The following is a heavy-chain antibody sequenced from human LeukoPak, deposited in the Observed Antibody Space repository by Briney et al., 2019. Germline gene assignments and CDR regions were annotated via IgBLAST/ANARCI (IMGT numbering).Heavy chain of an antibody. J-gene: IGHJ5*02. D-gene: IGHD3-10*01. V-gene: IGHV5-51*01. CDR1: GYSFTSYW. CDR3: ARYGVRGDNTPVGFDP. Sequence: GESLKISCKGSGYSFTSYWIGWVRQMPGKGLEWMGIIYPGDSDTRYSPSFQGQVTISADKSISTAYLQWSSLKASDTAMYYCARYGVRGDNTPVGFDPWGQGTLVTVSS. CDR2: IYPGDSDT.